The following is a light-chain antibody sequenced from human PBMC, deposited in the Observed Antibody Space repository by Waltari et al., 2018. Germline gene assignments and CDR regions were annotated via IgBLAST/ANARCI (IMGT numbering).Light chain of an antibody. J-gene: IGKJ4*01. CDR2: ATS. CDR3: QEANSFPLT. V-gene: IGKV1-12*01. Sequence: DIQMTQSPPSVSASVGDRVTITCRASQGIRSWLSWYQQKPGKAPKLLIYATSNLQSGVPSRFSGSGSGTEFTLTISSLQPEDVATYYCQEANSFPLTFGGGTTVEIK. CDR1: QGIRSW.